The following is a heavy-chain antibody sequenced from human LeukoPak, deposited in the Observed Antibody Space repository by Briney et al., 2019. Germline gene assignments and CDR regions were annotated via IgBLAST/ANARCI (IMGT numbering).Heavy chain of an antibody. CDR2: IYSGGST. J-gene: IGHJ4*02. D-gene: IGHD3-10*01. Sequence: GGSLRLSCAASGFTVSSNYMSWVRQAPGKGLEWVSVIYSGGSTYYADSVKGRFTISRDNSKNTLYLQMNSLRAEDTAVYYCARGGWATMVRGVIPSPDYWGQGTLVTVSS. CDR1: GFTVSSNY. V-gene: IGHV3-53*01. CDR3: ARGGWATMVRGVIPSPDY.